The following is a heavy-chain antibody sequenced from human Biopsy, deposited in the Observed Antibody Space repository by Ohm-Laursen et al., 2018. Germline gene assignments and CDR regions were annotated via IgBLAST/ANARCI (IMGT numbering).Heavy chain of an antibody. V-gene: IGHV1-2*02. CDR2: INAKTGDT. J-gene: IGHJ5*02. CDR1: GYTFTGYH. Sequence: SSVKVSCKASGYTFTGYHVHWVRQAPGQGLEWMGWINAKTGDTNYAQKFQGRVTMTRDTSISTAYVDLSGLRSDDTAVYYCTREGYYYDSLAYYYWFDPWGQGTLVTVSS. CDR3: TREGYYYDSLAYYYWFDP. D-gene: IGHD3-22*01.